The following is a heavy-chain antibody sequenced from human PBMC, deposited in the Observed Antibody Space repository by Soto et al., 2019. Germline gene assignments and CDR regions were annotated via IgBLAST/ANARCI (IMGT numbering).Heavy chain of an antibody. J-gene: IGHJ6*02. CDR2: ISASGGRT. Sequence: EVQLLESGGGLVQPGGSLRLSCAASGFTFSNYAMRWVRQAPGKGLAWVSSISASGGRTYYTDSVKGRFTLSRDNSKNTLSLQMNSLGAEDTAVYYCAKAVGDAAKFHAMYVWGQGTTVTVSS. V-gene: IGHV3-23*01. CDR3: AKAVGDAAKFHAMYV. D-gene: IGHD1-26*01. CDR1: GFTFSNYA.